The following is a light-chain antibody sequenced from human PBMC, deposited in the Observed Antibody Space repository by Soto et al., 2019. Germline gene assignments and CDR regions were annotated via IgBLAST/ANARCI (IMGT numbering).Light chain of an antibody. J-gene: IGKJ4*01. Sequence: EIVLTQSPATLSLSPGERATLSCWASQSVSNYLAWYQQKPGQAPRLLIYDASNRATGIPARFSGSGSGTDFTLTITSLEPEDFAVYHCQQRSNWPLTFGGGTKVEIK. CDR3: QQRSNWPLT. CDR2: DAS. CDR1: QSVSNY. V-gene: IGKV3-11*01.